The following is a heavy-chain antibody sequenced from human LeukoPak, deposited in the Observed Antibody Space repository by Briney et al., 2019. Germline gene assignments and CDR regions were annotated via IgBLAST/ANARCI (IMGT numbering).Heavy chain of an antibody. CDR2: IRYDGSNK. D-gene: IGHD6-19*01. J-gene: IGHJ4*02. Sequence: GGSLRLSGAASGFTFSSYGMHWVRQAPGKGLEWVAFIRYDGSNKYYADSVKGRFTISRDNSKNTLYLQMNSLRAEDTAVYYCAKPRLPAQWLVSAYFDYWGQGTLVTVSS. CDR3: AKPRLPAQWLVSAYFDY. V-gene: IGHV3-30*02. CDR1: GFTFSSYG.